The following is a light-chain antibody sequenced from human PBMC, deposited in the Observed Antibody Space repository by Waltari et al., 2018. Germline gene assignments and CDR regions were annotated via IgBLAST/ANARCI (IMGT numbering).Light chain of an antibody. CDR1: RSNIGAGHD. Sequence: QSVLTQPPSVSGAPGQRVTISCPGSRSNIGAGHDVHWYQQLPGTAPKLLIYANSNRPSGVPDRFSGSKSGTSASLAITGLQAEDEADYYCQSYDNSLSGSRVFGGGTKLTVL. CDR2: ANS. J-gene: IGLJ3*02. V-gene: IGLV1-40*01. CDR3: QSYDNSLSGSRV.